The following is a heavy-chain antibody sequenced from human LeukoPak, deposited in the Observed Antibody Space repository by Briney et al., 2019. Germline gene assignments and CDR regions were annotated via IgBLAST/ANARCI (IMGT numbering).Heavy chain of an antibody. CDR3: ARDAHYDILTGLDY. CDR2: IIPIIGIA. V-gene: IGHV1-69*04. D-gene: IGHD3-9*01. Sequence: GASVKVSCKASGYTFTSYGISWVRQAPGQGLEWVGRIIPIIGIANYAQKFKGRVTITADKSTSTAYMELSSLRSEDTAVYYCARDAHYDILTGLDYWGQATLVTVSP. J-gene: IGHJ4*02. CDR1: GYTFTSYG.